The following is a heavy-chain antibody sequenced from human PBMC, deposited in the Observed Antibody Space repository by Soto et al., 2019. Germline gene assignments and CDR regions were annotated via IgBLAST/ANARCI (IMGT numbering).Heavy chain of an antibody. CDR1: GYTFTSYD. CDR2: MNPNSGNT. V-gene: IGHV1-8*01. D-gene: IGHD4-4*01. J-gene: IGHJ5*02. CDR3: ARSPPRVERNNYAGGWFDP. Sequence: QVQLVQSGAEVKKPGASVKVSCKASGYTFTSYDINWVRQATGQGLEWMGWMNPNSGNTGYPQKFQGSVTMTRTTSISTAYMELSSLRFEDTAVYYCARSPPRVERNNYAGGWFDPWGQGTLVTVSS.